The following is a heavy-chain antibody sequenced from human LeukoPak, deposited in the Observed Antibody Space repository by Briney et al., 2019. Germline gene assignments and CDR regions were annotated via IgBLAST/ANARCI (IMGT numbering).Heavy chain of an antibody. CDR3: AEAHCGSSSCSRVDY. D-gene: IGHD2-2*01. Sequence: GGSLRLSCAASGFTFSSYAMSWVRQAPGKGLEWVSSISGNSGSTYYADSVKGRFTISRDNSKSTLYLQMNSLRAEDTALYYCAEAHCGSSSCSRVDYWGQGTLVTVSS. V-gene: IGHV3-23*01. CDR1: GFTFSSYA. J-gene: IGHJ4*02. CDR2: ISGNSGST.